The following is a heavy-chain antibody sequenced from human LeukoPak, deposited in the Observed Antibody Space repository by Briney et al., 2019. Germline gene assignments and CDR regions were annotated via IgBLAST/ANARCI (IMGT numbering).Heavy chain of an antibody. CDR3: ARDRNYDILTGYYDYYYYGMDV. Sequence: SETLSLTCTVSGGSLSSGSYYWSWVRQPPGEGLEWIGYIYYSGRTTYNPSLKSRVTISVDTSKNQFSLKLSSVTAADTAVYYCARDRNYDILTGYYDYYYYGMDVWGQGTTVTVSS. CDR2: IYYSGRT. CDR1: GGSLSSGSYY. J-gene: IGHJ6*02. V-gene: IGHV4-61*01. D-gene: IGHD3-9*01.